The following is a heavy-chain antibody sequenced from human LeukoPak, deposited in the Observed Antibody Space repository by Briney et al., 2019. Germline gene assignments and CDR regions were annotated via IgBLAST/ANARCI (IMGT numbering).Heavy chain of an antibody. J-gene: IGHJ4*02. V-gene: IGHV3-7*03. Sequence: GGSLRLSCEGSAFIFSGHWMNWVRQTPGKGLEWVASIKEDGSERQYVDSVKGRFSISRDNTKGSLFLQLNSLRAEDTAVYYCTTRGWEPTWVHYWGQGTLVTVSS. CDR1: AFIFSGHW. CDR3: TTRGWEPTWVHY. CDR2: IKEDGSER. D-gene: IGHD1-26*01.